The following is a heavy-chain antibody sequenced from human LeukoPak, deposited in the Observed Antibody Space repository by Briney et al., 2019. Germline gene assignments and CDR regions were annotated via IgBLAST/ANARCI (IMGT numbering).Heavy chain of an antibody. D-gene: IGHD3-10*01. CDR2: IRYDGAVK. Sequence: GGSLRLSCAASGFTFTYFAMHWVRQAPGKGLEWVAYIRYDGAVKHYADFAKGRFTISRDDTKNTLSLQMDGLRTEDTAMYYCAKDGSWSYYDWGQGTRVTVSS. CDR3: AKDGSWSYYD. J-gene: IGHJ4*02. CDR1: GFTFTYFA. V-gene: IGHV3-30*02.